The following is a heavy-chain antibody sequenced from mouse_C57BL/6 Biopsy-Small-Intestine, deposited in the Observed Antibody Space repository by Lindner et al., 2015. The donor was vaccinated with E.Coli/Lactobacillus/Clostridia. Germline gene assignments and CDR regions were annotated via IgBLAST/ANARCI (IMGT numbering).Heavy chain of an antibody. CDR3: TRWDY. CDR1: GYTFTDYN. V-gene: IGHV1-22*01. J-gene: IGHJ2*01. Sequence: VQLQESGPELVKPGAAVKMSCKASGYTFTDYNLHWVKQSHGTSLEGIGYINPDNGGTNFNQKFKGKATLTVNKSSNTAYMELRSLTSEDSAVYYCTRWDYWGQGTTLTVSS. CDR2: INPDNGGT.